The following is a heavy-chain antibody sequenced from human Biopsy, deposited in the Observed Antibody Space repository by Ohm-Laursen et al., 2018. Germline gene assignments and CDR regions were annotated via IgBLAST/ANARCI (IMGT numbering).Heavy chain of an antibody. CDR3: ARGSNDFGGLYFPR. V-gene: IGHV4-59*11. CDR2: ISYTGYT. CDR1: GGSFTGHY. J-gene: IGHJ4*02. Sequence: GTLSLTWTVSGGSFTGHYWSWIRQPPGQGLEWIGHISYTGYTSYNASLKSRVTISVDTSRNHFSLRLSSLTAADTAVYYCARGSNDFGGLYFPRWGQGTLLTVSS. D-gene: IGHD4-23*01.